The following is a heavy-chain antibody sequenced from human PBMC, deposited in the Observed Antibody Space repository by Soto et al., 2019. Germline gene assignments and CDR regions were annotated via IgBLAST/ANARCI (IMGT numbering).Heavy chain of an antibody. D-gene: IGHD2-2*01. CDR2: ISAYNGNT. CDR3: ARDSVVPAATNYYYYAMDV. CDR1: GYTFTSYG. J-gene: IGHJ6*02. Sequence: ASVKVSCKASGYTFTSYGISWVRQAPGQGLEWMGWISAYNGNTNYAQKLQGRVTMTTDTSTSTAYMELRSLRSDDTAVYYCARDSVVPAATNYYYYAMDVWGQGTTVTVSS. V-gene: IGHV1-18*04.